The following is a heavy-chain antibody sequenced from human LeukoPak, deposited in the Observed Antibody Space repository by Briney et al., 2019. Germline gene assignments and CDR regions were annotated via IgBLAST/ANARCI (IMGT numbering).Heavy chain of an antibody. V-gene: IGHV1-2*02. CDR3: ATSTAYDSSGYYYFDY. CDR2: INPNSGGT. D-gene: IGHD3-22*01. CDR1: GYTFTGYY. J-gene: IGHJ4*02. Sequence: ASVQVSCKASGYTFTGYYMHWVRQAPGQGLEWMGWINPNSGGTNYAQKFQGRVTMTRDTSISTAYIELSRLRSDDTAVYYCATSTAYDSSGYYYFDYWGQGTLVTVSS.